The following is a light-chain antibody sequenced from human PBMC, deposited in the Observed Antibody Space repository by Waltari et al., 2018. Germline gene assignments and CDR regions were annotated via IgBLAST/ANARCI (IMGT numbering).Light chain of an antibody. J-gene: IGLJ2*01. CDR1: RSHVGCYNY. Sequence: QSALTRPPPASGSPGQPVTISCPGTRSHVGCYNYLPWYQQHPGKAPKLIMYEVTKRPSGAPDRFSGSKSGNTASLTVSGLQADDEADYYCNSYAGRNRLGVFGGGTKVTVL. CDR2: EVT. V-gene: IGLV2-8*01. CDR3: NSYAGRNRLGV.